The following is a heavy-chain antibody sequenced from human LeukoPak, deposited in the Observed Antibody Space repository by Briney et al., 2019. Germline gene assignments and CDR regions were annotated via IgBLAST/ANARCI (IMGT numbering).Heavy chain of an antibody. CDR2: SNTDGTI. V-gene: IGHV3-11*04. CDR1: GFTFSAYY. Sequence: PGGSLRPSCAASGFTFSAYYMSWIRQAPGKGLEWISYSNTDGTISYADSVKGRFTISRDNAEDSLYLQMNSLRDEDTAVYFCVRDRDYAFDFWGQGTMVTVSS. J-gene: IGHJ3*01. CDR3: VRDRDYAFDF.